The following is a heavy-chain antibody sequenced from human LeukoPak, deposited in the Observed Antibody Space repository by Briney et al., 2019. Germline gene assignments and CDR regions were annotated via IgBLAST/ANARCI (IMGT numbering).Heavy chain of an antibody. CDR3: ARTSADYANDAFDI. D-gene: IGHD4-17*01. Sequence: GGSLRLSCAASGFTFSSYSMNWVRQAPGKGLEWVSSISSSSSYIYYVDSVKGRFTISRDNAKNSLYLQMNSLRAEDTAVYYCARTSADYANDAFDIWGQGTMVTVSS. CDR2: ISSSSSYI. J-gene: IGHJ3*02. V-gene: IGHV3-21*01. CDR1: GFTFSSYS.